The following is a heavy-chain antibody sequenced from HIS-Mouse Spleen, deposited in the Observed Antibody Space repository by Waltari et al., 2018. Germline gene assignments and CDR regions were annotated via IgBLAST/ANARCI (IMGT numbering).Heavy chain of an antibody. J-gene: IGHJ2*01. D-gene: IGHD6-13*01. CDR2: IYYSGRT. Sequence: QLQLQESGPGLVKPSETLSLTCTVSGGSISSSSYYWGWIRQPPGKGLEWIGSIYYSGRTDDNPSLKSRVTISVDTAKNQFSRKLSSVTAADTAVYYCAREIPYSSSWYDWYFDLWGRGTLVTVSS. CDR1: GGSISSSSYY. V-gene: IGHV4-39*07. CDR3: AREIPYSSSWYDWYFDL.